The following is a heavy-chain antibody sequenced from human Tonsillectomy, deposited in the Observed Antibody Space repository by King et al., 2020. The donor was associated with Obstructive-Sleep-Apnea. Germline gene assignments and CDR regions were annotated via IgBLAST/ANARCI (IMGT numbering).Heavy chain of an antibody. CDR2: IYTSGST. CDR3: ARVGETIYYYYGMDV. D-gene: IGHD1-7*01. CDR1: GASVNSFY. V-gene: IGHV4-4*07. J-gene: IGHJ6*02. Sequence: VQLQESGPGLVEPSETLSLTCTVSGASVNSFYWSWIRQPAGEGLEWIGRIYTSGSTDYNPSLKSRVTMSVDTSQNQFSLKLTSVTAADTAVYYCARVGETIYYYYGMDVWGQGTTVTVSS.